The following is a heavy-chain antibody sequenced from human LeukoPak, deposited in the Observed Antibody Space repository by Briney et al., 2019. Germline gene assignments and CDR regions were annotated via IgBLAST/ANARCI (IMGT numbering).Heavy chain of an antibody. Sequence: PSETLSLTCTVSGGSISGYYWSWIRQPPGKGLEWIGEINHSGSTNYNPSLKSRVTISVDTSKNQFSLKLSSVTAADTAVYYCARKAVVVTAIPFVYAFDIWGQGTMVTVSS. D-gene: IGHD2-21*02. J-gene: IGHJ3*02. CDR3: ARKAVVVTAIPFVYAFDI. V-gene: IGHV4-34*01. CDR2: INHSGST. CDR1: GGSISGYY.